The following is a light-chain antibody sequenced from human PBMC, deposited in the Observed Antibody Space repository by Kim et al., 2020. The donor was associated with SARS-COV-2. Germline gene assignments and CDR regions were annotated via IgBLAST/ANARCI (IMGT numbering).Light chain of an antibody. CDR3: SSYTSSSTLI. Sequence: GRSYTSSGPGTSSDVVISSLVSWYQQPPGTAPKLIIYEVSDRPSGVPHRFSGSKSGNTASLTISWLQTEDEADYYCSSYTSSSTLIFGGGTKVTVL. V-gene: IGLV2-18*02. CDR2: EVS. CDR1: SSDVVISSL. J-gene: IGLJ2*01.